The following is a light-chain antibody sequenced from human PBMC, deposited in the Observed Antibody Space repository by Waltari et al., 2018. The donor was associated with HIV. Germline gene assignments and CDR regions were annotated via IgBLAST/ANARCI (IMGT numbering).Light chain of an antibody. CDR2: EDN. J-gene: IGLJ2*01. CDR1: SGRIPSYY. CDR3: QSYDSNNVL. V-gene: IGLV6-57*01. Sequence: NFMLTQPHPVSESPGKPVILSCSRTSGRIPSYYVQRYQQRPGSSPTTVIYEDNQRPSGVPDRFSGSIDSSSNSASLTISGLKTEDEADYYCQSYDSNNVLFGGGTKLTVL.